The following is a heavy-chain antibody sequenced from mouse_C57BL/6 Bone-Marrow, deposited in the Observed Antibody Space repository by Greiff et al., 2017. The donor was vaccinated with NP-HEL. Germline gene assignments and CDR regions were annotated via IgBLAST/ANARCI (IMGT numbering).Heavy chain of an antibody. J-gene: IGHJ2*01. CDR1: GYTFTSYD. CDR3: ARLGNWYFDY. D-gene: IGHD4-1*01. CDR2: IYPRDGST. V-gene: IGHV1-85*01. Sequence: QVQLQQSGPELVKPGASVKLSCKASGYTFTSYDINWVKQRPGQGLEWIGWIYPRDGSTTYNEKFKGKATLTVDTSSSTAYMELHSLTSEDSAVYCCARLGNWYFDYWGQGTTLTVSS.